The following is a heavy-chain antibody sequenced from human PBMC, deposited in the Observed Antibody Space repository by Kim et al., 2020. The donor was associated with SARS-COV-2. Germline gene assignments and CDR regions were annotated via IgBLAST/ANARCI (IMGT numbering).Heavy chain of an antibody. CDR3: AREKHDYQIPYYYYYYMDV. CDR2: ISSSSSTI. Sequence: GGSLRLSCAASGFTFSSYSMNWVRQAPGKGLEWVSYISSSSSTIYYADSVKGRFTISRDNAKNSLYLQMNSLRDEDTAVYYCAREKHDYQIPYYYYYYMDVWGKGTTVTVSS. J-gene: IGHJ6*03. D-gene: IGHD4-17*01. V-gene: IGHV3-48*02. CDR1: GFTFSSYS.